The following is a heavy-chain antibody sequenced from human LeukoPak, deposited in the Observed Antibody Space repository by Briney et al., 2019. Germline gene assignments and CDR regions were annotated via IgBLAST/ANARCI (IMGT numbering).Heavy chain of an antibody. Sequence: SETLSLTCTVSGGSISTYYWTWIRQPPGKGLEWIGYIYYSGSTNCNPSLKSRVTISVDTSKNQFSLKLSSVTAADTAVYYCARRIRRYLFDPWGQGTLVTVSS. CDR3: ARRIRRYLFDP. J-gene: IGHJ5*02. CDR1: GGSISTYY. V-gene: IGHV4-59*12. CDR2: IYYSGST. D-gene: IGHD1-14*01.